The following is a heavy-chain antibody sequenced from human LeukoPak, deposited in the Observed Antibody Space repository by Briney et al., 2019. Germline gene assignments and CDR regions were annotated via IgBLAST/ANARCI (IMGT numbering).Heavy chain of an antibody. Sequence: GGSLRLSCAASGFTFSNYSMNWVRQAPGKGLEWVSYISSSSSFRYYADSVKGRFTISRDNAKNSLYLQMNSLRAEDTAVYYCRGVRGGTEADYWGQGTLVIVSS. V-gene: IGHV3-48*01. D-gene: IGHD3-10*01. CDR1: GFTFSNYS. CDR2: ISSSSSFR. CDR3: RGVRGGTEADY. J-gene: IGHJ4*02.